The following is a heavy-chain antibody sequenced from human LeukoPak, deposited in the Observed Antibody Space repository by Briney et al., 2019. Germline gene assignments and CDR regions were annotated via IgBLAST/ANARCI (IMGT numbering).Heavy chain of an antibody. CDR1: GYTFTSYA. V-gene: IGHV1-3*01. D-gene: IGHD2-2*02. Sequence: ASVKVSCKASGYTFTSYAMHWVRQAPGQRLERMGWINAGNGNTKYSQKFQGRVTITRDTSASTAYMELSSLRSEDTAVYYCAKGEYCSSTSCYIFYYGMDVWGQGTTVTVSS. CDR2: INAGNGNT. CDR3: AKGEYCSSTSCYIFYYGMDV. J-gene: IGHJ6*02.